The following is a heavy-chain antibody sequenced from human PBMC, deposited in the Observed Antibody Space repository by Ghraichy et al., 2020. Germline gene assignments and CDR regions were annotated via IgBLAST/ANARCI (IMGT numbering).Heavy chain of an antibody. CDR3: ARDHPEYDILTGYYIFSYYYGMDV. Sequence: GGSLRLSCAASGFTFSSYSMNWVRQAPGKGLEWVSSISSSSSYIYYADSVKGRFTISRDNAKNSLYLQMNSLRAEDTAVYYCARDHPEYDILTGYYIFSYYYGMDVWGQGTTVTVSS. V-gene: IGHV3-21*01. CDR1: GFTFSSYS. CDR2: ISSSSSYI. J-gene: IGHJ6*02. D-gene: IGHD3-9*01.